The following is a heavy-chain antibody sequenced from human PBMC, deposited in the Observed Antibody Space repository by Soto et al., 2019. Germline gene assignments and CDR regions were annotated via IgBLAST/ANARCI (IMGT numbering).Heavy chain of an antibody. CDR1: GFTFSNAW. Sequence: RLSCAASGFTFSNAWMSWVRQAPGKGLEWVGRIKSKTDGGTTDYAAPVKGRFTISRDDSKNTLYLQMNSLKTEDTAVYYCTTDLQLELRTEDYYYYYGMDVWGQGTTVTVSS. V-gene: IGHV3-15*01. CDR2: IKSKTDGGTT. D-gene: IGHD1-7*01. J-gene: IGHJ6*02. CDR3: TTDLQLELRTEDYYYYYGMDV.